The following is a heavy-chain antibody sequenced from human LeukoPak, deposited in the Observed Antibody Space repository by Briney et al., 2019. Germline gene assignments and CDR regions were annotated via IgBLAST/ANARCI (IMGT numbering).Heavy chain of an antibody. Sequence: AGGSLRLSCAASGFTVRSYWMYWVRQAPGKGLVRVSLINGDGSSTTYADSVEGRFTISSDSAKNTLYLQMNSLRAEDTAVYYCARDRTLDYWGRGTLVTVSS. CDR2: INGDGSST. V-gene: IGHV3-74*01. J-gene: IGHJ4*02. CDR1: GFTVRSYW. CDR3: ARDRTLDY.